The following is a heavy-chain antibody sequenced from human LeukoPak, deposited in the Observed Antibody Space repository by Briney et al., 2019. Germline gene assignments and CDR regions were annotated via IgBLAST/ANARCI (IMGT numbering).Heavy chain of an antibody. V-gene: IGHV3-48*03. CDR3: ARDRGVLYY. CDR1: GFTFRSYE. Sequence: GGSLRLSCAASGFTFRSYEMNWVRQAPGKGLEWVSYISSSGSTIYYADSVKGRFTISRDNAKNSLYLQMNSLRAEDTAVYYCARDRGVLYYWGQGTLVTVSS. D-gene: IGHD3-10*01. J-gene: IGHJ4*02. CDR2: ISSSGSTI.